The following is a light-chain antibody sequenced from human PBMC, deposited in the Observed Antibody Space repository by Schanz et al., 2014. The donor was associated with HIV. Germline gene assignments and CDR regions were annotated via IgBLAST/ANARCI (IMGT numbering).Light chain of an antibody. Sequence: QSALTQPRSVSGSPGQSVTISCTGTSSDVGGYNYVSWYQQHPGKAPKLMIYEVSKRPSGVSNRFSGSKSGNTASLTVSGLQAEDEADYYCSSHAGRSSFVVFGGGTKLTVL. CDR2: EVS. J-gene: IGLJ2*01. CDR3: SSHAGRSSFVV. CDR1: SSDVGGYNY. V-gene: IGLV2-8*01.